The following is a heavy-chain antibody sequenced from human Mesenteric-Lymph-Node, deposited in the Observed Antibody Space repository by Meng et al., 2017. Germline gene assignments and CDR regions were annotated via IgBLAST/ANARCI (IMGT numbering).Heavy chain of an antibody. V-gene: IGHV1-3*01. D-gene: IGHD6-6*01. Sequence: VRRVQSGAEVKKPGASVKVSRKASGYTFTSYSMQWVRKAPGQMLEWMGWINAGNGNTRYSQKFQGRLTITRDTSANTAYMELSSLRSEDTAVYYCARDAGSSDYWGQGTLVTVSS. CDR3: ARDAGSSDY. CDR2: INAGNGNT. CDR1: GYTFTSYS. J-gene: IGHJ4*02.